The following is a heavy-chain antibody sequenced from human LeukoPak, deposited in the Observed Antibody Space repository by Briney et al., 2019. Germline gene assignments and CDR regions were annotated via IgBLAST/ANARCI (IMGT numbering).Heavy chain of an antibody. CDR2: ISSNGGST. CDR3: ARDQFSYCSSTSCFPLTT. D-gene: IGHD2-2*01. J-gene: IGHJ5*02. CDR1: GFTFSSYA. V-gene: IGHV3-64*01. Sequence: GGSLRLSCAASGFTFSSYAMHWVRQAPGKGLEYVSAISSNGGSTYYANSVKGRSTISRDNSKNTLYLQMGSLRAEDMAVYYCARDQFSYCSSTSCFPLTTWGQGTLVTVSS.